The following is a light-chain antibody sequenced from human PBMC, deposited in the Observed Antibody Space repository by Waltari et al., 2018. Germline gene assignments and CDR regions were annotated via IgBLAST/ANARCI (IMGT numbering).Light chain of an antibody. V-gene: IGKV1-33*01. J-gene: IGKJ2*01. CDR1: QDIVNY. Sequence: DIQMTQSPSSLSASVGDRVTITCQASQDIVNYLNWYQQTPGKDPKLLIYDASNLATGVPSRFSVGGSGTDFSFTITSLHPEDIATYYCQQYENLPYTFGQGTKVEIK. CDR3: QQYENLPYT. CDR2: DAS.